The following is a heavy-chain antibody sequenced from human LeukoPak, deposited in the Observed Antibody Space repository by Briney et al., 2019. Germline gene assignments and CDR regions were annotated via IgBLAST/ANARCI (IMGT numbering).Heavy chain of an antibody. D-gene: IGHD3-3*01. CDR1: GFTFSNYG. CDR3: AKGPTQVLRFSRDGKTYYMDV. CDR2: IWYDGNHQ. V-gene: IGHV3-33*06. J-gene: IGHJ6*03. Sequence: PGRSLRLSCAASGFTFSNYGMHWVRQAPGRGLECVAVIWYDGNHQYYADSVKGRFNISRDNSKNTLYLQMNSLRVEDTAVYYCAKGPTQVLRFSRDGKTYYMDVWGKGTSVLVSS.